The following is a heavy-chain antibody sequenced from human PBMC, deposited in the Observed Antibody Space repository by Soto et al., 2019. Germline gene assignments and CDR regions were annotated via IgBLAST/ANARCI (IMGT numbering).Heavy chain of an antibody. CDR3: ARAFLGAFDI. CDR2: IYYSGST. V-gene: IGHV4-31*03. J-gene: IGHJ3*02. D-gene: IGHD3-3*01. Sequence: SETLSLTCTVSGGSISSGGYFWTWIRQHPGKGLEWIGYIYYSGSTYYNPSLKSRVTISVDTSKNQFSLKLSSVTAADTAVYYCARAFLGAFDIWGQGTMVTVSS. CDR1: GGSISSGGYF.